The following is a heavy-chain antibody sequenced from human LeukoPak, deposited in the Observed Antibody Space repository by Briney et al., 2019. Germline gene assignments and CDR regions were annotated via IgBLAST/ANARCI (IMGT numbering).Heavy chain of an antibody. V-gene: IGHV3-9*01. D-gene: IGHD5-18*01. Sequence: GGSLRLSCAASGFTFDDYAMHWVRQAPGKGLEWVSGISWNSGSIGYADSVKGRFTISRDNAKNSLYLQMNSLRAEDTAVYYCAREIKSYSYGISYFDYWGQGTLVTVSS. CDR1: GFTFDDYA. CDR2: ISWNSGSI. CDR3: AREIKSYSYGISYFDY. J-gene: IGHJ4*02.